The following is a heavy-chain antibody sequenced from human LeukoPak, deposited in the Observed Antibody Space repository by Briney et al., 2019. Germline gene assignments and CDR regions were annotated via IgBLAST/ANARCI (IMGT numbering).Heavy chain of an antibody. J-gene: IGHJ4*02. CDR1: GGSISSDY. CDR3: ARQGYWSGYFLFDY. V-gene: IGHV4-59*08. CDR2: IYYSGST. D-gene: IGHD3-3*01. Sequence: PSETLSLTCTVSGGSISSDYWSWIRQPPGKGLEWIGYIYYSGSTNYNPSLTSRVTISVDTSKNQFSLKLSSVTAADTDVYYCARQGYWSGYFLFDYWGQGTLVTVSS.